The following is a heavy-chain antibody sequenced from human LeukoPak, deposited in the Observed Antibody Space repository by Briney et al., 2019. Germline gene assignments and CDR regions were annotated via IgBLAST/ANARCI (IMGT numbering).Heavy chain of an antibody. CDR1: GYTFTRYD. CDR3: ARVFADPNGFDP. CDR2: MNPNSGNT. Sequence: ASVTVSCKASGYTFTRYDIHWVRQATGQGLEWMGWMNPNSGNTGYAQKFQGRVTMTRNTSISTAYMELSSLRSEDTAVYYCARVFADPNGFDPWGQGTLVTVSS. D-gene: IGHD3-3*01. V-gene: IGHV1-8*01. J-gene: IGHJ5*02.